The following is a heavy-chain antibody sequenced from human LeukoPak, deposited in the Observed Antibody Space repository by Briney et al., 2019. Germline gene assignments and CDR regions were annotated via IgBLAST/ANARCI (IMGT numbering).Heavy chain of an antibody. V-gene: IGHV3-53*01. CDR1: GFTGGNYF. CDR2: INSGGST. D-gene: IGHD3-10*01. CDR3: ARALNYGSGAIDY. Sequence: GSLGLSCTAFGFTGGNYFMSWVRQAPGKGLEGVSVINSGGSTYYADSVKGRFTISRDSSKNTLYLQMNSLRAEDTAVYYCARALNYGSGAIDYWGQGTLVTVSS. J-gene: IGHJ4*02.